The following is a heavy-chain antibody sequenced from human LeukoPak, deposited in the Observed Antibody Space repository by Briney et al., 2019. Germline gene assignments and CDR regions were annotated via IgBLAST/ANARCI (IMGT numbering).Heavy chain of an antibody. J-gene: IGHJ5*02. D-gene: IGHD3-10*01. CDR1: GGSLGSYY. CDR2: IYYSGST. Sequence: SETLSLTWTVSGGSLGSYYWSWIRQPPGKGLEWIGYIYYSGSTNYNPSLKSRVTISVDTSKNQFSLKLSSVTAADTAVYYCAREGSPTSPHRHFDPWGQGTLVTVSS. V-gene: IGHV4-59*01. CDR3: AREGSPTSPHRHFDP.